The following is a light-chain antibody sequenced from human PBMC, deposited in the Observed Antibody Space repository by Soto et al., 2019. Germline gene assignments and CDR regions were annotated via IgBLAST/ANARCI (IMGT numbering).Light chain of an antibody. J-gene: IGLJ1*01. CDR3: SSYAGNNNYV. CDR1: SRDVGGSNY. Sequence: QSALIQPASVSGSPGQSITISCTGTSRDVGGSNYVSWYQHHPHRAPKLLIYEVNYRPSGVPDRFSGSKSGNTASLTVSGLQADDEADYYCSSYAGNNNYVFGTGTKLTVL. V-gene: IGLV2-8*01. CDR2: EVN.